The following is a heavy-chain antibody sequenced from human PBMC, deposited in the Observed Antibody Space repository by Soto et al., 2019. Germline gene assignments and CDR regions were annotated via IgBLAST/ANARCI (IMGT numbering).Heavy chain of an antibody. Sequence: GGSLRLSCAASGFTFSDYYMSWIRQAPGKGLEWVSYISSSGSTIYYADSVKGRFTISRDNAKNSLYLQMNSLRAEDTAVYYCARAVVGCSSTSCYDVAPYAFDIWGQGTMVTVSS. CDR2: ISSSGSTI. CDR3: ARAVVGCSSTSCYDVAPYAFDI. J-gene: IGHJ3*02. V-gene: IGHV3-11*01. CDR1: GFTFSDYY. D-gene: IGHD2-2*01.